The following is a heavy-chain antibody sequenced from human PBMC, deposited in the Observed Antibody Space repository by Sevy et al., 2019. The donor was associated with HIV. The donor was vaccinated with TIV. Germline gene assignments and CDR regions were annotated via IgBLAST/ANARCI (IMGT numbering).Heavy chain of an antibody. D-gene: IGHD2-15*01. V-gene: IGHV3-53*01. CDR3: ARGYCGGGSCTAFDP. CDR1: GFSINNAW. Sequence: GGSLRLSCVTFGFSINNAWMSWVRQAPGKGLEWVSLMYSGGSPYYADSVKGRFALSRDMSKNTVYLQMNSLRAEDTAVYYCARGYCGGGSCTAFDPWGQGTLVTVSS. CDR2: MYSGGSP. J-gene: IGHJ5*02.